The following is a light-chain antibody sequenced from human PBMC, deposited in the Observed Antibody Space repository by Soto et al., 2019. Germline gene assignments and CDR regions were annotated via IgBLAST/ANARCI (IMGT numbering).Light chain of an antibody. CDR2: DAS. V-gene: IGKV3-11*01. CDR1: QSISSS. CDR3: QQRSEWPRT. Sequence: EIVLTQSPATLSLSPGERATLSCRASQSISSSLAGYQQKPGQAPRLLIYDASSRATGFPARFSGSGSGTDFTLTIGSLEPEDFAVYYCQQRSEWPRTFGQGTKVEIK. J-gene: IGKJ1*01.